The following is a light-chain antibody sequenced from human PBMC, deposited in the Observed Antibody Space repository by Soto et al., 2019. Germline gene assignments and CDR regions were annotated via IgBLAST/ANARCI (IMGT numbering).Light chain of an antibody. CDR2: GAS. Sequence: EIVLTQSPGTLSLSPGERATLSCRASQSLSSTYLAWYQQKPGQAPRLLIYGASSRATGIPDRFNGSGSGTDFTLTITRLEPEDFAVYYCQQYGSSPRTFGQGTKVEIK. CDR1: QSLSSTY. V-gene: IGKV3-20*01. CDR3: QQYGSSPRT. J-gene: IGKJ1*01.